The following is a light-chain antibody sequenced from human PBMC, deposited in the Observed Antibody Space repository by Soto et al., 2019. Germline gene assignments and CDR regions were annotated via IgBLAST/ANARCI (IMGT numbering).Light chain of an antibody. CDR2: DVT. CDR3: CSYAGTSTLYD. Sequence: QSVLTQPRSVSGSPGQSVTISCTGTSNDVGGYDYVSWYQHHPGKAPRLIIYDVTKRPSGVPDRFSASRAGNTASLTISGLQPEDEADYHCCSYAGTSTLYDFGTGTKVTVL. CDR1: SNDVGGYDY. J-gene: IGLJ1*01. V-gene: IGLV2-11*01.